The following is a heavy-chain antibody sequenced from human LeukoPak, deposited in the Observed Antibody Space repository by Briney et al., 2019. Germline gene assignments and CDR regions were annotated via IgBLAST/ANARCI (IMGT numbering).Heavy chain of an antibody. CDR3: AREEQSTLSVEMATTLDY. J-gene: IGHJ4*02. V-gene: IGHV1-69*13. CDR2: IIPIFGTA. CDR1: GGTFSSYA. D-gene: IGHD5-24*01. Sequence: SVKVSCKASGGTFSSYAISWVRQAPGQGLERMGGIIPIFGTANYARKFQGRVTITADESTSTAYMELSSLRSEDTAVYYCAREEQSTLSVEMATTLDYWGQGTLVTVSS.